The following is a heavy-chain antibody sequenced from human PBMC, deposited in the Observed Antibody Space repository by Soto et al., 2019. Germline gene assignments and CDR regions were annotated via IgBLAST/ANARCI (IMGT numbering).Heavy chain of an antibody. Sequence: QVQLVQSGAEMNKPGSSVKVSCQSSGGTFNTYAMNWVRQAPGQGPEWMGDISPMFGAAKYAPKFQGRVTSAADATTGASYMQLSGLTSEDTALYFCARDAQDHTRAFVYWGQGTLVTVSS. V-gene: IGHV1-69*19. J-gene: IGHJ4*02. D-gene: IGHD2-15*01. CDR3: ARDAQDHTRAFVY. CDR1: GGTFNTYA. CDR2: ISPMFGAA.